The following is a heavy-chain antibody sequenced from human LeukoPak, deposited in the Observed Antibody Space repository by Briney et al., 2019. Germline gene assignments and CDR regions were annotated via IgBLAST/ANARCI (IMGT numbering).Heavy chain of an antibody. D-gene: IGHD3-22*01. CDR3: ARDRSSSGWEPFDP. CDR2: MHFSGSI. Sequence: SETLSLTCTVSGGSISSYYWSWIRQPPGKGLEWIGYMHFSGSIDYNPSLKSRVTISMDTSRNQISLKLISVTAADTAVYYCARDRSSSGWEPFDPWGQGILVTVSS. J-gene: IGHJ5*02. V-gene: IGHV4-59*01. CDR1: GGSISSYY.